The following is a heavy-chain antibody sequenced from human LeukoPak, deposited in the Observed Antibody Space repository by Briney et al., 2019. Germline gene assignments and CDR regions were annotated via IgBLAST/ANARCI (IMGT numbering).Heavy chain of an antibody. D-gene: IGHD5-12*01. CDR2: ISDSESTI. V-gene: IGHV3-48*03. CDR3: ARGPSGYHNT. Sequence: SGGSLRLSCAASGFTFSSYEMNWVRQAPGKGLEWISYISDSESTIYYADSVKGRFTISRDNAKNSLSLQMNSLRAEDTAVYYCARGPSGYHNTGGQGTLVTVSS. J-gene: IGHJ4*02. CDR1: GFTFSSYE.